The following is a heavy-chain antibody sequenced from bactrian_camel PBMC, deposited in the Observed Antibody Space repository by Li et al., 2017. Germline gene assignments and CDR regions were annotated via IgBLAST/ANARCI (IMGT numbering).Heavy chain of an antibody. J-gene: IGHJ4*01. V-gene: IGHV3S53*01. CDR1: AADFNVLY. D-gene: IGHD1*01. Sequence: VQLVESGGGSVQAGGSLRLSCAVSAADFNVLYMAWFRQAPGKEREGVATIAIDGSTTYADSVKGRFTISSDNAKNTLYLQMNSLRPEDSAMYYCSASLRCASCSRGLCRECQLASIGQGTQVTVS. CDR2: IAIDGST.